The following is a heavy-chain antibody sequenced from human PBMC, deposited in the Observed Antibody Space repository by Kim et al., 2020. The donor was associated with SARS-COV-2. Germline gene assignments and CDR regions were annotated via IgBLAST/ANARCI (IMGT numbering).Heavy chain of an antibody. Sequence: GGSLRLSCAASGFTFSSYGMHWVRQAPGKGLEWVAVISYDGSNKYYADSVKGRFTISRDNSKNTLYLQMNSLRAEDTAVYYCAKGPHTHVLLWFGGGDCWGQGTLVTVSS. CDR2: ISYDGSNK. CDR1: GFTFSSYG. CDR3: AKGPHTHVLLWFGGGDC. V-gene: IGHV3-30*18. D-gene: IGHD3-10*01. J-gene: IGHJ4*02.